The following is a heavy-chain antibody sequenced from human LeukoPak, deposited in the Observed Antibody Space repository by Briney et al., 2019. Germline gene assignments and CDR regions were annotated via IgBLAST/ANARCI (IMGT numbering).Heavy chain of an antibody. CDR3: AKPMGDKREVVPAAYFDY. V-gene: IGHV3-23*01. Sequence: GGSLRLSCAASGFTFSSYAMSWVRQAPGKGLEWVSAISGSGGGTYYADSVKGRFTISRDNSKNTLYLQMNSLRAEDTAVYYCAKPMGDKREVVPAAYFDYWGQGTLVTVSS. CDR1: GFTFSSYA. J-gene: IGHJ4*02. D-gene: IGHD2-2*01. CDR2: ISGSGGGT.